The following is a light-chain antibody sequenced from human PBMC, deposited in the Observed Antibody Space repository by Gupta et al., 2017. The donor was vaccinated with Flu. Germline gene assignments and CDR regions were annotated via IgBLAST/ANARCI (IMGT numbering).Light chain of an antibody. CDR1: NINNY. J-gene: IGKJ2*01. Sequence: NINNYLASYQQTPGQAPRLLIHDASNRATGIPDRFSGSGSGTDFTLTISNLEPEDFVVYYCQQRSDWPPYTFGQGTKLEMK. V-gene: IGKV3-11*01. CDR3: QQRSDWPPYT. CDR2: DAS.